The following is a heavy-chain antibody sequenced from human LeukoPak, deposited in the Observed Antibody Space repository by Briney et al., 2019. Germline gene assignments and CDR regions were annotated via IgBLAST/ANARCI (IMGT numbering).Heavy chain of an antibody. D-gene: IGHD2-15*01. CDR2: INHSGST. CDR1: GGTFSGYY. Sequence: SETLSLTCAVHGGTFSGYYWSWIRQPPGKGLEWIGEINHSGSTNYNPSLKSRVTISVDTSKNQFSLKLSSVTAADTAVYYCARGTSHSSRMDVWGQGTTVTVSS. V-gene: IGHV4-34*01. CDR3: ARGTSHSSRMDV. J-gene: IGHJ6*02.